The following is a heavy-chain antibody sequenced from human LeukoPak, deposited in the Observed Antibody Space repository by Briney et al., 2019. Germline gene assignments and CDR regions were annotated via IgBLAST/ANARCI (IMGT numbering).Heavy chain of an antibody. Sequence: GESLRLSCATSGFTFSFYGMHWVRQAPGKGLEWVAFIRYDGSNKYYADSVKGRFTISRDNSKNTLYLQMNSLRAEDTAVYYCAKDKWIDGSLDYWGQGTLVTVSS. D-gene: IGHD1-26*01. V-gene: IGHV3-30*02. CDR3: AKDKWIDGSLDY. J-gene: IGHJ4*02. CDR1: GFTFSFYG. CDR2: IRYDGSNK.